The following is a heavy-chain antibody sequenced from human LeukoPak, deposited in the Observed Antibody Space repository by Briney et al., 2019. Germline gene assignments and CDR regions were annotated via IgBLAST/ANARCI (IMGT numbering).Heavy chain of an antibody. Sequence: GGSLRLSCAASGFTFISHSMNWVRQAPGKGLEWVSTISSSGTYIYYADSVKGRFTISRDNAKNSLFLQMNSLRAEDTAIYYCARVRSYSDAYYDFDPWGQGTLVTVSS. D-gene: IGHD2/OR15-2a*01. CDR3: ARVRSYSDAYYDFDP. CDR1: GFTFISHS. CDR2: ISSSGTYI. J-gene: IGHJ5*02. V-gene: IGHV3-21*01.